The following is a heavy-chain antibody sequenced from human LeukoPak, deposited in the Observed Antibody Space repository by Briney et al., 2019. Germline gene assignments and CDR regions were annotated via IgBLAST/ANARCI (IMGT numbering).Heavy chain of an antibody. V-gene: IGHV3-53*01. J-gene: IGHJ4*02. CDR3: ARGPDVDGFIHAPFDS. CDR2: IFAGGTT. Sequence: GGSLSSSCPAPGSTTNPNKMNWFGQAPGKGRDWVALIFAGGTTFYAGSVEGRFTISRDISKNMLYLQMNSLRAEDTAVYYCARGPDVDGFIHAPFDSWGQGTLVTASS. D-gene: IGHD5-24*01. CDR1: GSTTNPNK.